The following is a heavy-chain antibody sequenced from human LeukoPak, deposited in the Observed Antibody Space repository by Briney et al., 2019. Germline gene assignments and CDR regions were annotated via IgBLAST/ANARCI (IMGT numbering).Heavy chain of an antibody. J-gene: IGHJ5*02. Sequence: PSETLSLTCAVYGGSFGGYYWSWIRQPPGKGLEWIGEINHSGSTNYNPSLKSRVTISVDTSKNQFSLKLSSVTAADTAVYYCARGPRITIFGVVSRKYNWFDPWGQGTLVTVSS. CDR1: GGSFGGYY. CDR3: ARGPRITIFGVVSRKYNWFDP. D-gene: IGHD3-3*01. V-gene: IGHV4-34*01. CDR2: INHSGST.